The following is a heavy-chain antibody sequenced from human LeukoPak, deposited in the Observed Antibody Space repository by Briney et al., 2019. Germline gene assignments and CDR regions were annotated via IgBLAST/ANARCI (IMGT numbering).Heavy chain of an antibody. V-gene: IGHV5-51*01. CDR1: GYSFTSYW. D-gene: IGHD3-22*01. CDR3: ARYKRTYYDSSGYYLDY. CDR2: IYPGDSDT. Sequence: GESLKISCKGSGYSFTSYWIGWVRQMPGKGLEWMGIIYPGDSDTRYSPSFQGQVTTSADKSISTAYLQWSSLKASDTAMYYCARYKRTYYDSSGYYLDYWGQGALVTVSS. J-gene: IGHJ4*02.